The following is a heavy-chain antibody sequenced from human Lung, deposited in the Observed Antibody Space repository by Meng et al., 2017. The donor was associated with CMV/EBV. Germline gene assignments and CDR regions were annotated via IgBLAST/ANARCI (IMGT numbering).Heavy chain of an antibody. CDR3: ARARVFYAMDV. CDR1: GFTFSTYT. Sequence: ESLKISCAASGFTFSTYTINWVRQAPGKGLEWVSCISSCSSYIYYADSVKGRFTISRDNAKNSVYLQMDSLRADDTAVYYCARARVFYAMDVWGQGTTVTVSS. J-gene: IGHJ6*02. V-gene: IGHV3-21*01. CDR2: ISSCSSYI.